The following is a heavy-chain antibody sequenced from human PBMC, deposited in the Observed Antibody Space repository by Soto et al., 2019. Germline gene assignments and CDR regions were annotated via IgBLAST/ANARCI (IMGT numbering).Heavy chain of an antibody. D-gene: IGHD1-26*01. CDR1: GYTLTELS. V-gene: IGHV1-24*01. J-gene: IGHJ4*02. CDR2: FYPEDGET. CDR3: ATAKSYSGSYYGY. Sequence: ASVKDSCKVSGYTLTELSMHWVRQAPGKGLEGMGGFYPEDGETIYAQKFQGRVTMTEDTPTETAYMEMSSLRSEDPVVYYCATAKSYSGSYYGYWGQGTLVTVSS.